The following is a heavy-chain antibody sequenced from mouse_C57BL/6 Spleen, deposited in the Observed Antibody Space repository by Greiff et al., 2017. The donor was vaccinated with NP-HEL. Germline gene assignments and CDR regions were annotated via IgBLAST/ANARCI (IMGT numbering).Heavy chain of an antibody. Sequence: QVQLQQSGAELARPGASVKMSCKASGYTFTSYTMHWVKQRPGQGLEWIGYINPSSGYTKYNQKFKDKATLTADKSSSTAYMQLSSLTSEDSAVYYCASPDYYGSSYAMDYWGQGTSVTVSS. CDR1: GYTFTSYT. CDR2: INPSSGYT. V-gene: IGHV1-4*01. CDR3: ASPDYYGSSYAMDY. J-gene: IGHJ4*01. D-gene: IGHD1-1*01.